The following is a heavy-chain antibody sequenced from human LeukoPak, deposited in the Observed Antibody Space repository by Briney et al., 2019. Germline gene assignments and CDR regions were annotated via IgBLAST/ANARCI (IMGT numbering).Heavy chain of an antibody. J-gene: IGHJ3*02. D-gene: IGHD3-22*01. Sequence: GGSLRLSCAASGFTFSSYWMSWVRQAPGKGLEWVANIKKDGSEKYYVDSVKGRFTISRDNAKTSLYLQMNSLRAEDTAVYYCARAAITMIVVDTNAFDIWGQGTMVTVSS. V-gene: IGHV3-7*01. CDR3: ARAAITMIVVDTNAFDI. CDR1: GFTFSSYW. CDR2: IKKDGSEK.